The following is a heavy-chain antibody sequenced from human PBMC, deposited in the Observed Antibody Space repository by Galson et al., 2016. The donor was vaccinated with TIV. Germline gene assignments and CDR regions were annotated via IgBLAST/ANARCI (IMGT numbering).Heavy chain of an antibody. V-gene: IGHV1-46*01. CDR2: IKDTGVTT. J-gene: IGHJ4*02. D-gene: IGHD2-2*01. CDR1: GYTFTSYH. Sequence: SVTVSCKASGYTFTSYHLHWVRQAPGQRLEWMGIIKDTGVTTTYPPRFQGRLTITRDTSTTTVYMELSSLRSKDTAVDYCAREMPATFFFDYWGQGTLVTVSS. CDR3: AREMPATFFFDY.